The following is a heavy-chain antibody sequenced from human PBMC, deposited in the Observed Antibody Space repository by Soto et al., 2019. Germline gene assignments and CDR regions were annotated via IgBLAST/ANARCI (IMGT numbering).Heavy chain of an antibody. CDR3: ARERITMVRGVNSAPYYYGMDV. J-gene: IGHJ6*02. CDR2: IIPIFGTA. CDR1: GGTFSSYA. V-gene: IGHV1-69*01. D-gene: IGHD3-10*01. Sequence: VKVSCKASGGTFSSYAISWVRQAPGQGLEWMGGIIPIFGTANYAQKFQGRVTITADESTSTAYMELSSLRSEDTAVYYCARERITMVRGVNSAPYYYGMDVWGQGTTVTVSS.